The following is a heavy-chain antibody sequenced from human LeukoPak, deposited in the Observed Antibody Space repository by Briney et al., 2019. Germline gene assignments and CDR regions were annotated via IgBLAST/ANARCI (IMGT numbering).Heavy chain of an antibody. J-gene: IGHJ4*02. CDR3: ARVDYSLGGLVDY. D-gene: IGHD3-16*01. CDR1: GGSISSGDYY. CDR2: IYYSGST. Sequence: SETLSLTCTVSGGSISSGDYYWSWIRQPPGKGLEWIGYIYYSGSTYYNPSLKSRVTISVDTSKNQFSLKLSSVTAADTAVYYCARVDYSLGGLVDYSRQGTLVTVSS. V-gene: IGHV4-30-4*08.